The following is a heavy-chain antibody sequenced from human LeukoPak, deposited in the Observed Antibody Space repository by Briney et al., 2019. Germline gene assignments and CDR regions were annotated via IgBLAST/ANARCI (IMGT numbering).Heavy chain of an antibody. CDR2: INPNSGGT. D-gene: IGHD2-15*01. CDR3: ARGYCSGGSCPPHWFDP. V-gene: IGHV1-2*02. Sequence: GASVKVSCKASGYTFTGYYMHWVRQAPGQGLEWMGWINPNSGGTNYAQKFQGRVTMTRDTSISTAYMELSRLGSDDTAVYYCARGYCSGGSCPPHWFDPWGQGTLVTVSS. CDR1: GYTFTGYY. J-gene: IGHJ5*02.